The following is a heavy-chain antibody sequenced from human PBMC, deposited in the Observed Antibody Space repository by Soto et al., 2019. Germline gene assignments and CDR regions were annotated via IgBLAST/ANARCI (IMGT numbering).Heavy chain of an antibody. CDR3: ARGPYYYDSSGGGMDV. CDR2: ISSSSTI. CDR1: GFTFSSYS. J-gene: IGHJ6*02. V-gene: IGHV3-48*02. D-gene: IGHD3-22*01. Sequence: GGSLRLSCAASGFTFSSYSMNWVRQAPGKGLEWVSYISSSSTIYYADSVKGRFTISRDNAKNSLYLQMNSLRDEDTAVYYCARGPYYYDSSGGGMDVWGQGTTVTVSS.